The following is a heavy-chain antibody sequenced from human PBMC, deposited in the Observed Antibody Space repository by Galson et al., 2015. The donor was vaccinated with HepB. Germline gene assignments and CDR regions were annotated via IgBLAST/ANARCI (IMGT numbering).Heavy chain of an antibody. D-gene: IGHD6-13*01. Sequence: SLRLPCAASGFTFSSYGMHWVRQAPGKGLEWVAVISYDGSNKYYADSVKGRFTISRDNSKNTLYLQMNSLRAEDTAVYYCALYSSSWYVYWGQGTLVTVSS. V-gene: IGHV3-30*03. CDR2: ISYDGSNK. CDR3: ALYSSSWYVY. J-gene: IGHJ4*02. CDR1: GFTFSSYG.